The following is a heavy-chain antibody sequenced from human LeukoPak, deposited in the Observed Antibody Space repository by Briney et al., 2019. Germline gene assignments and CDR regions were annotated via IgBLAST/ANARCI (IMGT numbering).Heavy chain of an antibody. J-gene: IGHJ4*02. Sequence: ASVTVSCTASGYTFTSYDINWVRQATGQGLEWMGWMNPNSGNTGYAQKFQGRVTMTEDTSTDTAYMELSSLRSKDTAVYYCATHRITGWYRGIGDYWGQGTLVTVSS. D-gene: IGHD6-19*01. CDR2: MNPNSGNT. CDR1: GYTFTSYD. V-gene: IGHV1-8*01. CDR3: ATHRITGWYRGIGDY.